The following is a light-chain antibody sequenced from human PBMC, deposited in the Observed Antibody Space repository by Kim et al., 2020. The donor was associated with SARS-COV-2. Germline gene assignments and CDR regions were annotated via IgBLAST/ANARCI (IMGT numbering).Light chain of an antibody. V-gene: IGLV2-11*03. Sequence: GQSVTIACTGTSSDVGSYTYVSWYQQRKDKDPKVTIYDVSKRRLGVPDRFSVSMSGSTTSLTISGLQADNEADYYCCRYAGTFTSLFGGGTQRTVL. CDR3: CRYAGTFTSL. J-gene: IGLJ2*01. CDR1: SSDVGSYTY. CDR2: DVS.